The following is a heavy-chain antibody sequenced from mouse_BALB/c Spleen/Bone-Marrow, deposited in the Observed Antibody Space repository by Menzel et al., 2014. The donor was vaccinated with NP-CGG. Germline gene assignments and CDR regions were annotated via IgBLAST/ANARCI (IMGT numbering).Heavy chain of an antibody. CDR2: ISSGGSYT. D-gene: IGHD2-3*01. CDR3: ARHDGYYAMDY. CDR1: GFTFSSYA. V-gene: IGHV5-9-3*01. Sequence: EVQLQESGGGLVKPGGSLKLSCAASGFTFSSYAVSWVRQTPEKRLEWVATISSGGSYTYYPDSVKGRFTVSRDNAKNTLYLQMSSLRSEDTAMYYCARHDGYYAMDYWGQGTSVTVSS. J-gene: IGHJ4*01.